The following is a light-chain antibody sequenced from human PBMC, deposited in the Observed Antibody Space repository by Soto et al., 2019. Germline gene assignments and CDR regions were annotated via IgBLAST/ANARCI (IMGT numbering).Light chain of an antibody. CDR1: QSVSSY. V-gene: IGKV3-11*01. J-gene: IGKJ5*01. CDR2: DAS. CDR3: QQRSNWPGIT. Sequence: ENFFSQSPPPPFFSPGEKTNPPRRARQSVSSYLAWYQQKPGQAPRLLIYDASNRATGIPARFSGSGSGTDFTLTISSLEPEDFAVYYCQQRSNWPGITFGQGTRLEIK.